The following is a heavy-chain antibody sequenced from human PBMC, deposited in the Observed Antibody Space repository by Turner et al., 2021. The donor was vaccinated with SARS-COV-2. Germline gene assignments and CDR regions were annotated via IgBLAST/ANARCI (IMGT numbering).Heavy chain of an antibody. D-gene: IGHD7-27*01. CDR2: SHSSGTA. J-gene: IGHJ4*02. CDR3: ATTPNWVFTPY. V-gene: IGHV4-39*01. Sequence: QLQLQESGPGLVKPSESLSLPCTVSGDSLSSTPYYWGWYRQPPGKGLEWIGSSHSSGTAFYNPSLKSRFTISIDTYNNQFSLRLTSVTAADTAVYYCATTPNWVFTPYWGQGALVIVSS. CDR1: GDSLSSTPYY.